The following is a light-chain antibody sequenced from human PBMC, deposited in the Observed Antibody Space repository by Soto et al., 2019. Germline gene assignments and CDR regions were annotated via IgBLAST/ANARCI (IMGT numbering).Light chain of an antibody. J-gene: IGKJ2*01. CDR2: GAS. Sequence: IVLTQSPGTLSLSPGEGLTLSCRASQTVTGSYLAWYQHKPGQAPRLLIYGASTKATGTPDRFSGSGSGTDFTLTISGLEPEDFAVYYCQQYGSSLYTFGQGTKVDIK. CDR3: QQYGSSLYT. CDR1: QTVTGSY. V-gene: IGKV3-20*01.